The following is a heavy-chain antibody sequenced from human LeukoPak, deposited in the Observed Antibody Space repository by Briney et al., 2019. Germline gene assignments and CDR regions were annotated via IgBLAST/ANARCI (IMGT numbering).Heavy chain of an antibody. CDR1: GSTFSSYG. D-gene: IGHD2-2*02. CDR3: AKDPHYCSSTSCYRRHYYYYYGMDV. V-gene: IGHV3-30*18. Sequence: GGTLRLSCAASGSTFSSYGMHWVRQAPGKGLEGVAVISYDGSNKYYADSVRGRFTISRDNSKNTLYLQMNSLRAEDTAVYYCAKDPHYCSSTSCYRRHYYYYYGMDVWGQGTTVTVSS. J-gene: IGHJ6*02. CDR2: ISYDGSNK.